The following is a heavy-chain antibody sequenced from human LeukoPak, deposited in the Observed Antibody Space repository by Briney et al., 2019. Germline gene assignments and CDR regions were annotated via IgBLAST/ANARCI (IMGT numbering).Heavy chain of an antibody. D-gene: IGHD6-19*01. V-gene: IGHV3-23*01. CDR2: ISGSDGST. CDR1: GFTFSSYA. CDR3: ARRSGIAVAGAFDH. Sequence: GGSLRLSCAASGFTFSSYAMSWVRQAPGKGLEWVSGISGSDGSTNYADSVKGRFTISSENSKNTLYLQMNSLRAEDTAVYYCARRSGIAVAGAFDHWGQGTLVTVSS. J-gene: IGHJ4*02.